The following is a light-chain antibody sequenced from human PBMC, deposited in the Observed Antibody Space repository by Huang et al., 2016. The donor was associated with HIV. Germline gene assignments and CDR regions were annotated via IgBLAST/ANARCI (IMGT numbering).Light chain of an antibody. CDR1: QGISSY. CDR3: QQLNSYPPT. J-gene: IGKJ1*01. CDR2: AAS. Sequence: IQLTQSPSSLSASVGDRVTITCRASQGISSYLAWYQQKPGKAPKRLIYAASTLQSGVPSRFGGSGSGTDFTLTISSLQPEDFATYHCQQLNSYPPTFGQGTKVEIK. V-gene: IGKV1-9*01.